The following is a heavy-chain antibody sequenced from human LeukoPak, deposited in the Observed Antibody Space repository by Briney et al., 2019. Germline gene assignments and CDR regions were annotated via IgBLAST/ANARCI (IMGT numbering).Heavy chain of an antibody. V-gene: IGHV4-34*01. J-gene: IGHJ6*02. CDR3: ARPRGQGNEYGMDV. Sequence: TSETLSLTCAVYGGSFRGYYWSWIRQSPGKGLEWIGEINHSGSTNYNPSLKSRVTISVDTSKNQFSLKLTSVTAADTAVYYCARPRGQGNEYGMDVWGQGTTVTVSS. D-gene: IGHD1-1*01. CDR1: GGSFRGYY. CDR2: INHSGST.